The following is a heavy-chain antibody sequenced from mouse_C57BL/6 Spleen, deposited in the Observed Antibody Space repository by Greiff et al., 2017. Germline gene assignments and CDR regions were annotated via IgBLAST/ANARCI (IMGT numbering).Heavy chain of an antibody. CDR3: TRAYYDYDRESMDY. V-gene: IGHV5-9-1*02. CDR2: ISSGGDYI. D-gene: IGHD2-4*01. J-gene: IGHJ4*01. Sequence: EVQLVESGEGLVKPGGSLTLSCAASGFTFSSYAMSWVRQTPEKRLEWVAYISSGGDYIYYADTVKGRFTISRDNARNTLYLQMSSLKSEDTAMYYCTRAYYDYDRESMDYWGQGTSVTVSS. CDR1: GFTFSSYA.